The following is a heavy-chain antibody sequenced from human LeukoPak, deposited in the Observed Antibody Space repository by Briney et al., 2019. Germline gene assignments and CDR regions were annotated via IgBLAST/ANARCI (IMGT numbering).Heavy chain of an antibody. D-gene: IGHD2-2*02. Sequence: SGTLSLTCTVSGGSISSYYWSWIRQPPGKGLEWIGYIYTSGSTNYNPSLKSRVTISEDTSKNQFSLKLSSVTAADTAVYYCARRYCSSTSCYNDYWGQGTLVTVSS. CDR2: IYTSGST. CDR3: ARRYCSSTSCYNDY. V-gene: IGHV4-4*09. CDR1: GGSISSYY. J-gene: IGHJ4*02.